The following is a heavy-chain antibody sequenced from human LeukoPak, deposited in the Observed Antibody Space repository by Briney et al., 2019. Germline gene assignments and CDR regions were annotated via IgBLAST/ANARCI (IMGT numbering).Heavy chain of an antibody. CDR1: GFTFSSYA. D-gene: IGHD3-10*01. CDR3: ARDLWVRGVMGGSYYYYGMDV. Sequence: GGSLRLSCAASGFTFSSYAMHWVRQAPGKGLGWVAVISYDGSNKYYADSVKGRFTISRDNSKNTLYLQMNSLRAEDTAVYYCARDLWVRGVMGGSYYYYGMDVWGQGTTVTVSS. J-gene: IGHJ6*02. CDR2: ISYDGSNK. V-gene: IGHV3-30-3*01.